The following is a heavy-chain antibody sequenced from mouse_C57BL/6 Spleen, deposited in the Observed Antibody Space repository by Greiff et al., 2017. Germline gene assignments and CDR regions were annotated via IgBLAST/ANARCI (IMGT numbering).Heavy chain of an antibody. Sequence: EVQLVESEGGLVQPGSSMKLSCTASGFTFSDYYMAWVRQVPEKGLEWVANINYDGSSTYYLDSLKSRFIISRDNAKNILYLQMSSLKSEDTATYYCARFYYDYDWYFDVWGTGTTVTVSS. V-gene: IGHV5-16*01. CDR3: ARFYYDYDWYFDV. D-gene: IGHD2-4*01. J-gene: IGHJ1*03. CDR1: GFTFSDYY. CDR2: INYDGSST.